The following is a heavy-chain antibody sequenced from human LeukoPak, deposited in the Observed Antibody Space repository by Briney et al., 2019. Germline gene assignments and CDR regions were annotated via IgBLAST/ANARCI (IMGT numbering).Heavy chain of an antibody. J-gene: IGHJ1*01. CDR1: GFTFSSYG. Sequence: GGSLRLSCAASGFTFSSYGMHWVRQAPGKGLEWVAFIRYDGSNKYYADSVKGRFTISRDNSKNTLYLQMNSLRAEDTAVYYCAKGAATVTHDGYFQHWGQGTLVTVSS. V-gene: IGHV3-30*02. CDR3: AKGAATVTHDGYFQH. D-gene: IGHD4-17*01. CDR2: IRYDGSNK.